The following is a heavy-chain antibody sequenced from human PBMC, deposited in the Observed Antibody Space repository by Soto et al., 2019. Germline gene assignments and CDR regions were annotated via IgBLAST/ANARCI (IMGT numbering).Heavy chain of an antibody. CDR1: GGTFSSYA. CDR3: AAAYGSGSYYIGFDY. D-gene: IGHD3-10*01. Sequence: QVQLMQSGAEVEKPGSSVRVSCKASGGTFSSYAISWVRQAPGQGLEWTGGIIPIFGTANYAQKFQGRVTITADESTSTAYMELSSLRSEDTAVYYCAAAYGSGSYYIGFDYWGQGTLVTVSS. J-gene: IGHJ4*02. CDR2: IIPIFGTA. V-gene: IGHV1-69*12.